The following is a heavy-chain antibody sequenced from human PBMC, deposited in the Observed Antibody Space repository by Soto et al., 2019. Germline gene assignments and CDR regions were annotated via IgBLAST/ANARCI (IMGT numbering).Heavy chain of an antibody. D-gene: IGHD5-18*01. CDR3: ARGDVDTAAHYYYYGMDV. V-gene: IGHV3-74*01. CDR2: VNSDWSST. CDR1: GFTFWTYA. Sequence: GGSLRLSCAASGFTFWTYAMSWVRQAPGKGLEWVSVVNSDWSSTSYADSVKGPFTISRDNAKNTLYLQMNSLRAEDTAVYYCARGDVDTAAHYYYYGMDVWGQGTTVTVSS. J-gene: IGHJ6*02.